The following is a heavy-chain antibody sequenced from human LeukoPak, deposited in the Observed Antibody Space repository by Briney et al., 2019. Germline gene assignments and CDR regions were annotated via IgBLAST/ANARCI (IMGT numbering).Heavy chain of an antibody. CDR2: IIPILGIA. CDR1: GGTFSSYA. J-gene: IGHJ6*02. CDR3: ARELGGHLDGYNPATHYYYYYGMDV. V-gene: IGHV1-69*04. Sequence: GASVKVSCKASGGTFSSYAISWVRQAPGQGLEWMGRIIPILGIANYAQKFQGRVTITADKSTSTAYMELSSLRSEDTAVYYCARELGGHLDGYNPATHYYYYYGMDVWGQGTTVTVSS. D-gene: IGHD5-24*01.